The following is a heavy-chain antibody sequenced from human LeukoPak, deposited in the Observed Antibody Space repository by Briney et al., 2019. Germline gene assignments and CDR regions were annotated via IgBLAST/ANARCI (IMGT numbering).Heavy chain of an antibody. J-gene: IGHJ4*02. CDR1: GGTFSSYP. V-gene: IGHV1-69*01. D-gene: IGHD5-12*01. CDR2: IVPIFGTA. CDR3: ASPDIVATIGFDY. Sequence: SVTVSCKASGGTFSSYPFNWVRQAPGQGLERMGGIVPIFGTANYAPKSQGRVTLTADEYTSTAYMEMSSLRSEDTAIYYCASPDIVATIGFDYWGQGTLVTVSS.